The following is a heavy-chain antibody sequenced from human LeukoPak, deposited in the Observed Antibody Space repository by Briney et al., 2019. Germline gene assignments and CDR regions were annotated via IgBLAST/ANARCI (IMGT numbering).Heavy chain of an antibody. CDR3: ARDLRRFAAYYFDY. V-gene: IGHV3-30*03. CDR1: GFAFSGYA. D-gene: IGHD5/OR15-5a*01. J-gene: IGHJ4*02. CDR2: ISSDGRDK. Sequence: GGSLRLSCAASGFAFSGYAIHWVRQAPGKGLEWVAVISSDGRDKHHADSVKGRFTISRDNSKNTLYLQTNSLRAEDTAVYYCARDLRRFAAYYFDYWGQGTLVTVSS.